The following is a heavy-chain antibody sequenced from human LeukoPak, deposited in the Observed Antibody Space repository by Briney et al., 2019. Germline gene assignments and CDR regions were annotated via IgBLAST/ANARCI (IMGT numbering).Heavy chain of an antibody. Sequence: GGSLTLSCAASGFTFTSYAMSWVRQAPGKGLEWVSAISGSGGSTYYADSVKGRFTISRDNSKNTLCLQMNSLRAEDTAVYYCAKALQYYYDSSGYSNYYFDYWGQGTLVTVSS. V-gene: IGHV3-23*01. CDR3: AKALQYYYDSSGYSNYYFDY. J-gene: IGHJ4*02. CDR2: ISGSGGST. D-gene: IGHD3-22*01. CDR1: GFTFTSYA.